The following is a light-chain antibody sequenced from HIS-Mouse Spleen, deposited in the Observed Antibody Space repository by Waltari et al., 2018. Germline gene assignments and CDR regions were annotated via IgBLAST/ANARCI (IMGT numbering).Light chain of an antibody. CDR2: GAS. V-gene: IGKV3-20*01. CDR3: QQYGSSPWT. Sequence: TQSPGTLSLSPGERATLSCRASQSVSSSYLAWYQQKPGQAPRLLIYGASSRATGIPDRFSGSGSGTDFTLTISRLEPEDFAVYYCQQYGSSPWTFVQGTKVEIK. J-gene: IGKJ1*01. CDR1: QSVSSSY.